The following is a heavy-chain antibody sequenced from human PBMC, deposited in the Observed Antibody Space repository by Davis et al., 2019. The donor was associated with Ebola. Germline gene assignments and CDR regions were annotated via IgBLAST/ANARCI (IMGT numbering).Heavy chain of an antibody. D-gene: IGHD4-11*01. Sequence: PEGSLRLSCAASGFTFSNYGMHWVRQAPGKGLEWVALISYDGTNKYYADSVKGRFTISRDNSKNTLYLQMNSLRAEDTAIYYCAKDGSTVNTPPYYYYYGMDVWGQGTTVTVS. V-gene: IGHV3-30*18. J-gene: IGHJ6*02. CDR3: AKDGSTVNTPPYYYYYGMDV. CDR2: ISYDGTNK. CDR1: GFTFSNYG.